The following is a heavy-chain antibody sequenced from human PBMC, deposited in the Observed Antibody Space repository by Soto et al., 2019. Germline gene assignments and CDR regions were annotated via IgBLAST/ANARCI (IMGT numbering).Heavy chain of an antibody. Sequence: SETLSLTCTVSGYSISSGSYWAWIRQPPGKGPEWIASIYHGGTTFYNPSLKSRITISVDTSNNQFSLKLTSVTAADTAVYYCARAPTYSYGSGTPYYFYAMDVWGQGTTVTVSS. CDR3: ARAPTYSYGSGTPYYFYAMDV. V-gene: IGHV4-38-2*02. D-gene: IGHD3-10*01. CDR2: IYHGGTT. J-gene: IGHJ6*02. CDR1: GYSISSGSY.